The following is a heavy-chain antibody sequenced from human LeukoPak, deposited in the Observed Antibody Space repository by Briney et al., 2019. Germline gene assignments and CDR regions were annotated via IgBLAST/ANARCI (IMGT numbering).Heavy chain of an antibody. Sequence: LSCAASGFTFSSYWMSWVRQAPGKGLEWVANIKQDGSEKYYVDSVKGRFTISRDNAKNSLYLQMNSLRAEDTAVYYCARDPYKGATTTSPIDYWGQGTLVTVSS. V-gene: IGHV3-7*01. J-gene: IGHJ4*02. CDR2: IKQDGSEK. D-gene: IGHD1-26*01. CDR3: ARDPYKGATTTSPIDY. CDR1: GFTFSSYW.